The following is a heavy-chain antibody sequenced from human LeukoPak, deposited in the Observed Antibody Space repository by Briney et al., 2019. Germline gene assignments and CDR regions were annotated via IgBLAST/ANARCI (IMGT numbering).Heavy chain of an antibody. CDR1: GFAFSSYS. D-gene: IGHD3-10*01. CDR3: ANQVIRGVQKDY. Sequence: GGSLRLSCAASGFAFSSYSMNWVRQAPGKGLEWVSSISSTSSYIYYADSVKGRFTISRDNAKNSLYLQMNSLRAEDTAVYYCANQVIRGVQKDYWGQGTRVTVSS. V-gene: IGHV3-21*04. J-gene: IGHJ4*02. CDR2: ISSTSSYI.